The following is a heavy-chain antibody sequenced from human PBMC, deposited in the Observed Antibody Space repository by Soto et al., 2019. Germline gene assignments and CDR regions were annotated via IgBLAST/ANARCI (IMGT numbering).Heavy chain of an antibody. CDR3: ARDVEGYGMDV. CDR2: IYSGGST. CDR1: GFTVSSNY. V-gene: IGHV3-53*01. J-gene: IGHJ6*02. Sequence: GGSLRLSCAASGFTVSSNYMSWVRQAPGKGLEWVSVIYSGGSTYYADSVKGRFTISRDKSKNTLYLQMNSLRAEDTAVYYCARDVEGYGMDVWGQGTTVTVSS.